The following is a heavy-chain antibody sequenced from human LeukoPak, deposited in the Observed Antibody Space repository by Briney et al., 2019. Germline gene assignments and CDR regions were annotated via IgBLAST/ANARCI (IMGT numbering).Heavy chain of an antibody. Sequence: GGSLRLSCAASGFTFSSYGMSWVRQAPGKGLEWVSAISGSGGSTYYADSVKGRFTISRDNSKNTLYLQMNSLRAEDTAVYYCARHVVAVGFDYWGQGTLVTVSS. D-gene: IGHD3-22*01. CDR2: ISGSGGST. J-gene: IGHJ4*02. CDR1: GFTFSSYG. V-gene: IGHV3-23*01. CDR3: ARHVVAVGFDY.